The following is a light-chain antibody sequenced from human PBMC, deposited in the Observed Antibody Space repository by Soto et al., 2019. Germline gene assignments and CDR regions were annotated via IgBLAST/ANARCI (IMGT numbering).Light chain of an antibody. V-gene: IGKV1-12*01. J-gene: IGKJ4*01. CDR1: QGITNW. CDR2: AAS. CDR3: QQANSFPLP. Sequence: DIQMTQSPSSVSASVGDRVTITCRASQGITNWLAWYQQKPGKAPKLLIYAASGLPSGVPSRFSGSGSGTDFTLTISSLQPEDFATYYCQQANSFPLPFGGGTKVDIK.